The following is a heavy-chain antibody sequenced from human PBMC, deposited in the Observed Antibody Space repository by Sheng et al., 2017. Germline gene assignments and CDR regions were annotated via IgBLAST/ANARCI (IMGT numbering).Heavy chain of an antibody. J-gene: IGHJ4*02. CDR3: ARRLVVVAATPARYYFDY. CDR1: GGSFSGYY. V-gene: IGHV4-34*01. CDR2: INHSGST. D-gene: IGHD2-15*01. Sequence: QVRLQQWGAGLLKPSETLPLTCAVYGGSFSGYYWSWIRQPPGKGLEWIGEINHSGSTNYNPSLKSRVTISVDTSKNQFSLKLSSVTAADTAVYYCARRLVVVAATPARYYFDYWGQGTLVTVSS.